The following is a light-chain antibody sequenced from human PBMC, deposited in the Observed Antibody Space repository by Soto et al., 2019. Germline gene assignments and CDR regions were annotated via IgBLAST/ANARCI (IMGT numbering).Light chain of an antibody. CDR3: SSYTSSNTYV. CDR2: DVS. V-gene: IGLV2-14*03. J-gene: IGLJ1*01. CDR1: SSDVGGYNY. Sequence: QSALTQPASVSGSPGQSVTISCTGASSDVGGYNYVSWYQQHPGKAPKLMIYDVSNRPSGVSNRFSGSKSGYTASLTISGLQAEDEADYYCSSYTSSNTYVFGTGT.